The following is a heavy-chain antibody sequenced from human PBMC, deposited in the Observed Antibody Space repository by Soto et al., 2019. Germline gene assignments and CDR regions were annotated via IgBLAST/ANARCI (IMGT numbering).Heavy chain of an antibody. CDR3: AREGPPDIAWFDP. J-gene: IGHJ5*02. D-gene: IGHD2-15*01. CDR2: GSA. CDR1: GGTFSSYT. Sequence: QVQLVQSGAEVKKPWSSVKVSCKASGGTFSSYTISWVRQAPGQGLEWMGGSANSAQKFQGRLTVTADESTSTVYLELSSLTSEDTAVYYCAREGPPDIAWFDPWGQGTLVSVSS. V-gene: IGHV1-69*01.